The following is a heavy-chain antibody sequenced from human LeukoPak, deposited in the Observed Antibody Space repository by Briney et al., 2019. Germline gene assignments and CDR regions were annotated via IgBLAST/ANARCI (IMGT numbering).Heavy chain of an antibody. V-gene: IGHV1-18*01. CDR2: ISAYNGNT. Sequence: ASVKVSCKASGYTFTSYGISWVRQAPGQGLEWMGWISAYNGNTNYAQKLQGRVTMTTDTSTSTAYMELRSPRSDDTAVYYCARVAAAGPDYYYYYMDVWGKGTTVTVSS. J-gene: IGHJ6*03. CDR3: ARVAAAGPDYYYYYMDV. CDR1: GYTFTSYG. D-gene: IGHD6-13*01.